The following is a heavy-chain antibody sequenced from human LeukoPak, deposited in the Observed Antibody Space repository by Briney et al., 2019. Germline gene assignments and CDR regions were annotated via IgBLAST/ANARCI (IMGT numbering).Heavy chain of an antibody. Sequence: SETLSLTCTVSGGSISSYYWSWIRQPPGKGLEWIGYIYTSGSTNYNPSLKSRVTISVDTSKNQFSLKLSSVTAADTAVYYCARLDSRGYRTAHQNPNWFDPWGQGTLVTVSS. CDR1: GGSISSYY. J-gene: IGHJ5*02. CDR3: ARLDSRGYRTAHQNPNWFDP. V-gene: IGHV4-4*09. CDR2: IYTSGST. D-gene: IGHD3-22*01.